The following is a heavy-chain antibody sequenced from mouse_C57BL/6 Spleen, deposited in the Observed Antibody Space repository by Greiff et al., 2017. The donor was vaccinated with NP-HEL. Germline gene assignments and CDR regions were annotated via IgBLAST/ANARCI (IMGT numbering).Heavy chain of an antibody. J-gene: IGHJ4*01. D-gene: IGHD2-2*01. Sequence: QVQLQQSGAELVKPGASVKISCKASGYAFSSYWMNWVKQRPGKGLEWIGQIYPGDGDTNYNGKFKGKATLTADKSSSTAYMQLSSLTSEDSAVYFCAREETYGDDRDAMDYWGQGTSVTVSS. CDR3: AREETYGDDRDAMDY. CDR2: IYPGDGDT. V-gene: IGHV1-80*01. CDR1: GYAFSSYW.